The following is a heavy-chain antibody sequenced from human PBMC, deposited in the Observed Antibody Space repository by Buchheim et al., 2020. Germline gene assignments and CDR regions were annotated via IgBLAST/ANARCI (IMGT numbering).Heavy chain of an antibody. J-gene: IGHJ4*02. V-gene: IGHV5-51*01. CDR1: GYSFTSYW. Sequence: EVQLVQSGAEVKKPGESLKISCKGSGYSFTSYWIGWVRQVPGKGLEWMGLIYPGDSHTRYSPSFHGQVTIPADNSIPTASPQWSSLKASDTAMYYCARASNIATPWVYWGQGTL. CDR3: ARASNIATPWVY. CDR2: IYPGDSHT. D-gene: IGHD6-6*01.